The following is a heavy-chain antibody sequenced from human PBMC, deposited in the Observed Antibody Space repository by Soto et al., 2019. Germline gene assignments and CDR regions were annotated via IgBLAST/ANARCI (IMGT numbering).Heavy chain of an antibody. Sequence: QVQLQESGPGLVKPSGTLSLTCAVSGDSISSPKWWTWLRQPPGKGLEWIGDLLHSGTTNYNPSLKRRVILSVDKSQNQFSLSLTSVTAADTAIYYCAYSSGWYRHVVWGQGTSVTVSS. D-gene: IGHD6-19*01. CDR2: LLHSGTT. CDR1: GDSISSPKW. CDR3: AYSSGWYRHVV. J-gene: IGHJ3*01. V-gene: IGHV4-4*02.